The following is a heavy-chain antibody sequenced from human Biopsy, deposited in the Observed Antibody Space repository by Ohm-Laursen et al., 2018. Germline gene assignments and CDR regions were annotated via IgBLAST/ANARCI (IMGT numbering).Heavy chain of an antibody. CDR2: IYPDDSET. CDR3: AREFRFLVGVDV. V-gene: IGHV5-51*03. CDR1: GYSFTKYW. J-gene: IGHJ6*02. D-gene: IGHD3-3*01. Sequence: GESLRISCKGSGYSFTKYWIGWVRQMPGKGLEWMAIIYPDDSETRYSPSFQGQVTISADKSISTAYLQWSSLKASDTAMYYCAREFRFLVGVDVWGQGTTVTVSS.